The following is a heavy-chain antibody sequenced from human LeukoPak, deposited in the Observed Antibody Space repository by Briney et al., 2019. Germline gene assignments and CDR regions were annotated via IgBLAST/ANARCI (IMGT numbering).Heavy chain of an antibody. D-gene: IGHD3-16*01. CDR2: VSGSGDST. CDR1: GSTFSSYA. V-gene: IGHV3-23*01. CDR3: AKSPYIASHIDFDY. J-gene: IGHJ4*02. Sequence: GGSLRLSCAASGSTFSSYAMSWVRQAPGKGLEWVSTVSGSGDSTWYADSVKGRFTISRDNSKSTLYLQMNSLRAEDTAVYYCAKSPYIASHIDFDYWGQGTLVTVSS.